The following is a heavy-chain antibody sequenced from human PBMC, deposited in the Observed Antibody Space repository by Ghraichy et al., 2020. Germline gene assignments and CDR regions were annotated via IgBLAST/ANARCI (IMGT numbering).Heavy chain of an antibody. CDR1: GFTFSSYW. J-gene: IGHJ4*02. CDR2: IKQDGSEK. CDR3: ARDTGGYCSGGSRPFDY. V-gene: IGHV3-7*03. D-gene: IGHD2-15*01. Sequence: GGSLRLSCAASGFTFSSYWMSWVRQAPGKGLEWVANIKQDGSEKYYVDSVKGRFTISRDNAKNSLYLQMNSLRAEDTAVYYCARDTGGYCSGGSRPFDYWGQGTLVTVSS.